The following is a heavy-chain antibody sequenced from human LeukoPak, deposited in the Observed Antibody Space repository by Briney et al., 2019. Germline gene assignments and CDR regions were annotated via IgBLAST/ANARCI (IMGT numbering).Heavy chain of an antibody. D-gene: IGHD1-26*01. V-gene: IGHV3-21*01. CDR1: GFTFSSYS. J-gene: IGHJ4*02. CDR2: ISSSSSYI. CDR3: ASRENGWWELNY. Sequence: GGSLRLSCAASGFTFSSYSMNWVRQAPGKGLEWVSSISSSSSYIYYADSVKGRFTISRDNAKNSLYLQMNSLRAEDTAVYYCASRENGWWELNYWGQGTLVTVSS.